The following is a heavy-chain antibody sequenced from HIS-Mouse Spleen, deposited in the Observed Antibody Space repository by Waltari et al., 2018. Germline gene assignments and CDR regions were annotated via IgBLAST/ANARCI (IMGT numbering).Heavy chain of an antibody. V-gene: IGHV3-30*18. CDR2: VSYDGSNK. D-gene: IGHD2-2*01. J-gene: IGHJ6*02. CDR3: AKDGRYCSSTSCYYYYYGMDV. CDR1: GFTFSSYG. Sequence: QVQLVESGGGVVQPGRSLRLSCAASGFTFSSYGMHWVRQAPGKGLEWVAVVSYDGSNKYYADSVKGRFTISRDNSKNTLYLQMNSLRAEDTAVYYCAKDGRYCSSTSCYYYYYGMDVWGQGTTVTVSS.